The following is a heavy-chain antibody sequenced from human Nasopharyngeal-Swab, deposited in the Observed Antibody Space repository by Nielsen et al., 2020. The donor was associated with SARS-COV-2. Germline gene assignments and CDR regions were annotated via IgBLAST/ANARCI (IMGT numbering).Heavy chain of an antibody. Sequence: WIRQPPGKGLEWVAVISYDGSNKYYADSVKGRFTISRDNSKNTLYLQMNSLRAEDTAVYYCAKDIAMVRGVTSFPYFDYWGQGTLVTVSS. V-gene: IGHV3-30*18. CDR3: AKDIAMVRGVTSFPYFDY. D-gene: IGHD3-10*01. J-gene: IGHJ4*02. CDR2: ISYDGSNK.